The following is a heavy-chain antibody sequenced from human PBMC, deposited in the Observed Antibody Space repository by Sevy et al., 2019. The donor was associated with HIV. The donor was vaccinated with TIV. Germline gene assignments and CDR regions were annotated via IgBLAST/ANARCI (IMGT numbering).Heavy chain of an antibody. CDR1: GDSVSSNSVA. V-gene: IGHV6-1*01. J-gene: IGHJ4*02. CDR3: ARDDSSGYYLLGRFDY. Sequence: KQSQTLSLTCAISGDSVSSNSVAWNWIGQSPSRGLEWLGRTYYRSKWYNDYAVSVKSRITINPDRSKNQFSLQLNSVTPEDTAVYYCARDDSSGYYLLGRFDYWGQGTLVTVSS. CDR2: TYYRSKWYN. D-gene: IGHD3-22*01.